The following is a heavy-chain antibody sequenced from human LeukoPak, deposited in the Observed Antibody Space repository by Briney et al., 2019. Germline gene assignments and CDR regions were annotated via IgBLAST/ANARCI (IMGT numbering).Heavy chain of an antibody. CDR1: GFTFSSYA. Sequence: GGSLRLSCAASGFTFSSYAMSWVRQAPGKGLEWVSAISGSGGSTYYADSVKGRFTISRDNSKNTLYLQMNSLRAEDTAVYYCAKARDYYDSSGLTCLDYWGQGTLVTVSS. V-gene: IGHV3-23*01. D-gene: IGHD3-22*01. CDR2: ISGSGGST. CDR3: AKARDYYDSSGLTCLDY. J-gene: IGHJ4*02.